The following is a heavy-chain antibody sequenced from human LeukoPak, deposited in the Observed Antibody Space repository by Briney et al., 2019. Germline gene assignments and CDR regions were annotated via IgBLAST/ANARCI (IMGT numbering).Heavy chain of an antibody. CDR3: ARDHEAAAGTPPFDY. J-gene: IGHJ4*02. CDR1: GFTFSSYS. Sequence: GGSLRLSCAASGFTFSSYSMNWGRQAPGKGLEWGSSISSSSSYIYYADSVKGRFTISRDNAKNSLYLQMNSLRAEDTAVYYCARDHEAAAGTPPFDYWGQGTLVTVSS. CDR2: ISSSSSYI. V-gene: IGHV3-21*01. D-gene: IGHD6-13*01.